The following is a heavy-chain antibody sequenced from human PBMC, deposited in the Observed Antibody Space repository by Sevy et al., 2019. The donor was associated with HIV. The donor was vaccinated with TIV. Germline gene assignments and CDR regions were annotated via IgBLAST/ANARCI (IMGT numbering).Heavy chain of an antibody. CDR1: GFTFSAYW. CDR2: INTDGSGT. Sequence: GGSLRLSCAASGFTFSAYWMHWVRQAPGKGLVWVSHINTDGSGTSYADSVKGRFTISRDNAKNTLYLQMNSLGAEDTAVYYCAKKGGYGSGSYYWYFDLWGRGTLVTVSS. V-gene: IGHV3-74*01. D-gene: IGHD3-10*01. CDR3: AKKGGYGSGSYYWYFDL. J-gene: IGHJ2*01.